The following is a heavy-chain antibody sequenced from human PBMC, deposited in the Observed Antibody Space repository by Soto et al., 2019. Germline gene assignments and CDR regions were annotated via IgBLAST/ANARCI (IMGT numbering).Heavy chain of an antibody. V-gene: IGHV4-4*02. J-gene: IGHJ4*02. CDR2: IFHTGSA. CDR3: ARHIAVSGTRGFDH. Sequence: QVQLQESGPGLMKPSGTLSLTCAVSGGSITSNWWSWVRQPPGKGLERIEEIFHTGSANYNPSLLGRLTISVDKSRNHLSLNLKSVTAADTAVYYCARHIAVSGTRGFDHWGQGTLVTVSS. D-gene: IGHD2-21*01. CDR1: GGSITSNW.